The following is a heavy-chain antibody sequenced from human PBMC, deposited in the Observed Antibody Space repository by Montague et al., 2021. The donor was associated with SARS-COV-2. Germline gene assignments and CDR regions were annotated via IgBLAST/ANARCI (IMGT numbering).Heavy chain of an antibody. J-gene: IGHJ4*02. Sequence: SLRLSFSASGFILSNSWMSWVRQGPGKGLVWVSHINGDGSITGYEDSVKGRFTISRDIGKNTVYLQMNSLRGEDTALYYCIRTTTSNRYPVWGQGTLVTVSS. CDR3: IRTTTSNRYPV. CDR2: INGDGSIT. D-gene: IGHD2/OR15-2a*01. V-gene: IGHV3-74*01. CDR1: GFILSNSW.